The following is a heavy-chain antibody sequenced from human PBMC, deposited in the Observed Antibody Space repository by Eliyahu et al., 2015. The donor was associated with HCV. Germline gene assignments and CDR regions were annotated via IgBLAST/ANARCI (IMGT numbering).Heavy chain of an antibody. Sequence: EVQLVESGGGLVEPGGSLRLSCAAAGFSFRXAWMXWVRQAPGKGXEWVGRIKXKNDDGTTDYAAHVEGRFTIXRDDSENILYVHMNNLQTEDTAVYYCATEAKMTTIIRRYARTTLGYWGQGTLVTVSS. D-gene: IGHD5-24*01. CDR1: GFSFRXAW. J-gene: IGHJ4*02. V-gene: IGHV3-15*01. CDR2: IKXKNDDGTT. CDR3: ATEAKMTTIIRRYARTTLGY.